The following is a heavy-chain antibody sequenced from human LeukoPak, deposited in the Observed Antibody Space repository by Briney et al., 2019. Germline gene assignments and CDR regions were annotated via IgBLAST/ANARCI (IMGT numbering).Heavy chain of an antibody. Sequence: PSETLSLTCSVSGGFISSNNYYWGWIRQPPGKGLEWIGSIYYSGSTYYNPSLKSRVTISVDTSKNQFSLKLSSVTAADTAVYYCARDRANYFDYWGQGTLVTVSS. CDR2: IYYSGST. CDR1: GGFISSNNYY. CDR3: ARDRANYFDY. V-gene: IGHV4-39*07. J-gene: IGHJ4*02.